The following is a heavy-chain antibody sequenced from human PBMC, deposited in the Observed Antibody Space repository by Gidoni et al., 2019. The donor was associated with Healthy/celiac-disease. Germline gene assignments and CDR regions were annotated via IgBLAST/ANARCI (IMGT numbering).Heavy chain of an antibody. D-gene: IGHD2-2*01. CDR2: IKRKAGGGTT. Sequence: EVQLAESGGGLVKPGGSLRLSCAASGFTFSNAWMSWVRQAPGKGREWVGRIKRKAGGGTTDEAAPVKGRFTISRDDSKNTLYLQMNSLKTEDTAVYYCTTSNIVVVPAAIPSDYWGQGTLVTVSS. V-gene: IGHV3-15*01. CDR3: TTSNIVVVPAAIPSDY. J-gene: IGHJ4*02. CDR1: GFTFSNAW.